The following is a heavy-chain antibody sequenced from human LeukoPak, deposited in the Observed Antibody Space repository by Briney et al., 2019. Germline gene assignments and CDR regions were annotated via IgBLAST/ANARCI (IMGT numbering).Heavy chain of an antibody. CDR1: GYSISSGYY. CDR2: IYHSGST. V-gene: IGHV4-38-2*02. J-gene: IGHJ4*02. Sequence: SETLSLTCTVSGYSISSGYYWGWIRQPPGKGLEWIGSIYHSGSTYYNPSLKSRVTISVDTSKNQFSLKLSSVTAADTAVYYCARGQVRYSYGLDYWGQGTLVTVSS. D-gene: IGHD5-18*01. CDR3: ARGQVRYSYGLDY.